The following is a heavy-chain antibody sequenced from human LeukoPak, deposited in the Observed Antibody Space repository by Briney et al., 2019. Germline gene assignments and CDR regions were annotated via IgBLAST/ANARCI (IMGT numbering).Heavy chain of an antibody. CDR3: AKVSRYCYNYYYYGMDV. CDR2: ISYDGSNK. V-gene: IGHV3-30*18. CDR1: GFTFSSYG. J-gene: IGHJ6*02. D-gene: IGHD5-18*01. Sequence: GGSLRLSCAASGFTFSSYGMHWVRQAPGKGLEWVAVISYDGSNKYYADSVKGRFTISRDNSKNTLYLQMNSLRAEDTAVYYCAKVSRYCYNYYYYGMDVWGQGTTVTVSS.